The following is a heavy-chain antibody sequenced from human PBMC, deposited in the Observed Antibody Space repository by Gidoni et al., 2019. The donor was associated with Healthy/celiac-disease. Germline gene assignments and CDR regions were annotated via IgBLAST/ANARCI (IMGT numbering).Heavy chain of an antibody. Sequence: QVQLQQWGAGLLKPSETLSPTCAVYGGSFSGYYWSWIRQPPGKGLEWIGEINHSGSTNYNPSLKSRVTISVDTSKNQFSLKLSSVTAADTAVYYCARGVDTAMDGMDVWGQGTTVTVSS. D-gene: IGHD5-18*01. CDR2: INHSGST. CDR1: GGSFSGYY. J-gene: IGHJ6*02. CDR3: ARGVDTAMDGMDV. V-gene: IGHV4-34*01.